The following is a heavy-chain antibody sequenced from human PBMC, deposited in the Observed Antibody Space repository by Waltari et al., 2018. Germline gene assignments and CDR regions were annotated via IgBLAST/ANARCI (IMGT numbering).Heavy chain of an antibody. CDR1: GGSISSSSYY. J-gene: IGHJ6*02. V-gene: IGHV4-39*01. CDR3: SRRIQQNGMNL. Sequence: QLQLQESGPGLVKSSETLSLTCTVSGGSISSSSYYWGWVRQPPGKGLEWIGTIYYTGGNSYNPSLKSRVTISIDTSKNQFSLNLSSVTAADTAVYYCSRRIQQNGMNLWGQGTTVTVSS. CDR2: IYYTGGN. D-gene: IGHD5-18*01.